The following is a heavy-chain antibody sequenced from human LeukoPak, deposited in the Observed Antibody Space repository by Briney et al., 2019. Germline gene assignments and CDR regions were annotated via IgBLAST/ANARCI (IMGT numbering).Heavy chain of an antibody. J-gene: IGHJ5*02. CDR3: ARDTYSSNWWFDP. CDR1: GGSISSYY. Sequence: SETLSLTCTVSGGSISSYYWSWIRQPAGKGLEWIGRIYTSGSTNYNPSLKSRVTMSVDTPTNQFSLKLSSVTAADTAVYYCARDTYSSNWWFDPWGQGTLVTVSS. D-gene: IGHD6-13*01. CDR2: IYTSGST. V-gene: IGHV4-4*07.